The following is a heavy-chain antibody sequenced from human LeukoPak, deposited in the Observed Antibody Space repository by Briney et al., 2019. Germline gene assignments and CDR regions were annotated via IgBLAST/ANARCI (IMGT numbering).Heavy chain of an antibody. CDR3: ATDLPHKYYYDSSGYYDDY. D-gene: IGHD3-22*01. CDR2: FNPEDGDN. J-gene: IGHJ4*02. V-gene: IGHV1-24*01. Sequence: ASVMVSCKVSGYTLTELSMHWVRQAPGDGLEWMGGFNPEDGDNIYAQKFEGRVTMIEDTSTDTAYMELSSLRSEDTAVYYCATDLPHKYYYDSSGYYDDYWGQGTLVTVSS. CDR1: GYTLTELS.